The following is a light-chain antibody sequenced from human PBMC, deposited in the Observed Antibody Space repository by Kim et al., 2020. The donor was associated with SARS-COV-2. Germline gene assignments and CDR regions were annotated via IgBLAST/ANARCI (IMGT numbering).Light chain of an antibody. CDR3: AASDDSLGGHVV. J-gene: IGLJ2*01. CDR2: ISN. Sequence: RVTISCSGTTSNIGANYVCCCQHHPRAAPNPLLYISNLRRPAVPAGFSGSKSATSASLATSGRRSADEADDYCAASDDSLGGHVVFGGGTQLTVL. V-gene: IGLV1-47*02. CDR1: TSNIGANY.